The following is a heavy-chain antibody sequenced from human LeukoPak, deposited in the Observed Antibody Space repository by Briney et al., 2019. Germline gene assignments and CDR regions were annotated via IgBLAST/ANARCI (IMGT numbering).Heavy chain of an antibody. CDR3: AREGQNYYDSSGYYYRHDAFDI. J-gene: IGHJ3*02. V-gene: IGHV4-59*01. Sequence: PSETLSLTCTVSGGSISSDYWSWIRQPPGKGLEGIGYIYYSGSTNYNPSLKSRVTIAVDTSKNQFSLKLTSVTAADTAVYYCAREGQNYYDSSGYYYRHDAFDIWGQGTMVTVSS. CDR1: GGSISSDY. D-gene: IGHD3-22*01. CDR2: IYYSGST.